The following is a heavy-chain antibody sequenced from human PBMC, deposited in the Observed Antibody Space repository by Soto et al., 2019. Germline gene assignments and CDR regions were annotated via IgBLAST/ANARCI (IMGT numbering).Heavy chain of an antibody. D-gene: IGHD2-21*01. CDR2: INPETGAT. V-gene: IGHV1-2*02. CDR1: GYTFTGYY. CDR3: ARERYEVISDGMDV. Sequence: QVQLVQSGADVKTPGASVRVSCKASGYTFTGYYVHWVREAPGQGLEWMGWINPETGATSYAQKFQGRVTLSRDTSINTAYLELRSLRFDDAAVYFCARERYEVISDGMDVWGQGTTVTVSS. J-gene: IGHJ6*02.